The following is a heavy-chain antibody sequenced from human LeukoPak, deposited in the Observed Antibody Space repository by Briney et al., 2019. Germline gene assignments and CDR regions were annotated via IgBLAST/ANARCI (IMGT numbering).Heavy chain of an antibody. CDR1: GFTLSSYW. D-gene: IGHD3-9*01. CDR2: INSEGSST. Sequence: PGGSLRLSCGASGFTLSSYWVHWVRRAPGGGRVWVSRINSEGSSTIYADSVKGRFTISRDNAKNTLYLQMNSLRAEDTAVYYCAREGYDILTGHIDGFDYWGQGTLVTVSS. V-gene: IGHV3-74*01. CDR3: AREGYDILTGHIDGFDY. J-gene: IGHJ4*02.